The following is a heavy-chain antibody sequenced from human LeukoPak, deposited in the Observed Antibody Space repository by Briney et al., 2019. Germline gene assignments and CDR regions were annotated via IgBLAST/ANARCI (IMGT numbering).Heavy chain of an antibody. CDR2: INWNGGST. CDR3: ARDLLRWYAFDI. J-gene: IGHJ3*02. CDR1: GFTFDDYG. Sequence: GGSLRLSCAASGFTFDDYGMRWVRQAPGKGLEWVSGINWNGGSTGYADSVKGRFTISRDNAKNSLYLQMNSLRAEDTAVYYCARDLLRWYAFDIWGQGTMVTVSS. D-gene: IGHD4-23*01. V-gene: IGHV3-20*04.